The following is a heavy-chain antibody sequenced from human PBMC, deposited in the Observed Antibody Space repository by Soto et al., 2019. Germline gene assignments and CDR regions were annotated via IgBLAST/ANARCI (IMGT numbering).Heavy chain of an antibody. CDR2: IREDGSEK. V-gene: IGHV3-7*04. CDR3: ARGLWFGELKSKPLDDY. D-gene: IGHD3-10*01. CDR1: GFTFRTYW. Sequence: GGSLRLSCVASGFTFRTYWMTWVRHAPGKGLEWVAVIREDGSEKYYGDSVKGRFTISRDNSKNTLYLQMNSLRAEDTAVYYCARGLWFGELKSKPLDDYWGQGTLVTVSS. J-gene: IGHJ4*02.